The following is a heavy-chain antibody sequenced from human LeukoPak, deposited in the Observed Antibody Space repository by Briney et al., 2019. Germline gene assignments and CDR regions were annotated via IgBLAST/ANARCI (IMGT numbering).Heavy chain of an antibody. CDR2: IYYSGST. D-gene: IGHD4-17*01. V-gene: IGHV4-59*01. CDR1: GGSISSYY. J-gene: IGHJ6*03. CDR3: ARAVTTAYYYYYMDV. Sequence: SETLSLTCTASGGSISSYYWSWIRQPPGKGLEWIGYIYYSGSTNYNPSLKSRVTISVDTSKNQFSLKLSSVTAADTAVYYCARAVTTAYYYYYMDVWGKGTTVTVSS.